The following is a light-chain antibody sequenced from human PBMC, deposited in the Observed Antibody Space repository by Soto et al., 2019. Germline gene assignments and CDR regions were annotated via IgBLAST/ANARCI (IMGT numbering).Light chain of an antibody. CDR2: DAY. CDR1: QSISSW. J-gene: IGKJ1*01. V-gene: IGKV1-5*01. Sequence: DIQMTQSPSTLSASVGDRVTITCRASQSISSWLAWYQQKPGKAPKLLIYDAYSLESGIPSRFSGSGSGTEFTLTISSLQPDDFATYYCQQYNSYRTFSQGTKVEIK. CDR3: QQYNSYRT.